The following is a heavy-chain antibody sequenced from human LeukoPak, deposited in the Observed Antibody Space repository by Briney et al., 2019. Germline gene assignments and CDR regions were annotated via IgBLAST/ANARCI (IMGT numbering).Heavy chain of an antibody. CDR2: IIPIFGTA. CDR1: GGTFSSYA. Sequence: SVKVSCKASGGTFSSYAISWVRQAPGQGLEWMGRIIPIFGTANYAQKFHGRVMINMYEFTSTAYMELSSLRSEDTAVYYCAREVNSSDDYWRQGTLVTVSS. CDR3: AREVNSSDDY. V-gene: IGHV1-69*05. J-gene: IGHJ4*02. D-gene: IGHD3-22*01.